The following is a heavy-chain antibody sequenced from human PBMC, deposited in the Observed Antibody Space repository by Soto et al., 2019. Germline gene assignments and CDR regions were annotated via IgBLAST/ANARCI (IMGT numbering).Heavy chain of an antibody. J-gene: IGHJ5*02. CDR3: ARGVVRGVIINARWFDP. V-gene: IGHV4-34*01. CDR2: INHSGST. Sequence: SETLSLTCAVYGGSFSGYYWSWIRQPPGKGLEWIGEINHSGSTNYNPSLKSRVTISVDTSKNQFSLKLSSVTAADTAVYYCARGVVRGVIINARWFDPWGQGTLVTVSS. D-gene: IGHD3-10*01. CDR1: GGSFSGYY.